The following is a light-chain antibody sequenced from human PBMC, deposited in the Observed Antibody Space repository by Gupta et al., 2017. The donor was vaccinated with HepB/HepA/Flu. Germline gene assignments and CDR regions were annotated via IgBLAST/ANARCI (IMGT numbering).Light chain of an antibody. V-gene: IGLV7-43*01. CDR2: NIN. CDR1: TGAVTSGYY. CDR3: LLFHGAAWV. Sequence: QTVVTQEPSLTVSPGGTVTLTCDSSTGAVTSGYYPNWFQLKPGQAPRSLIYNINNKHSWTPARFSGSLLGGKAALXLXGVQPEXEAEYYCLLFHGAAWVFGGGTKLTVL. J-gene: IGLJ3*02.